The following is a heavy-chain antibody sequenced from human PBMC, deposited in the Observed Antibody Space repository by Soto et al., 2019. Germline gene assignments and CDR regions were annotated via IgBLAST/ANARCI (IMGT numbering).Heavy chain of an antibody. V-gene: IGHV5-51*01. D-gene: IGHD3-22*01. CDR2: IYPGDSDT. CDR3: ARRGGKYNYDRSAYYES. J-gene: IGHJ4*02. Sequence: EVQLVQSGAEVKKAGESLKISCQGSGYTFSNYWIAWVRQTPGKGLEWMGIIYPGDSDTRYSPSFQGQVTMSPDKYISTAYLQWSSLKASDTGIYFCARRGGKYNYDRSAYYESWGQGTPVAVSS. CDR1: GYTFSNYW.